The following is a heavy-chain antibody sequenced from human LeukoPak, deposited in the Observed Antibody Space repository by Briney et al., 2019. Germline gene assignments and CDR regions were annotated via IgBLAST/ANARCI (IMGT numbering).Heavy chain of an antibody. CDR3: ARDRGRATYSSSSDY. V-gene: IGHV4-38-2*02. J-gene: IGHJ4*02. D-gene: IGHD6-6*01. CDR2: IYHSGDT. Sequence: PPETLSLTCAVSGYSISSGYYWGGIRQPPGKGLEWIGTIYHSGDTYYNPSLKSRLTISVDTSKNQFSLRLTSVAAADTALYYCARDRGRATYSSSSDYWGQGTLDSVSS. CDR1: GYSISSGYY.